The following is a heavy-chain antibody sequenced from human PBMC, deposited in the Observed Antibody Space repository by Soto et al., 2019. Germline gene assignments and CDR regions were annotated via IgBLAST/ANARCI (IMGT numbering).Heavy chain of an antibody. J-gene: IGHJ4*02. V-gene: IGHV3-21*01. D-gene: IGHD3-3*01. Sequence: PGGSLRLSCAASGFTFSSYSMNWVRQAPGKGLEWVSSISSSSSYLYYADSVKGRFTISRDNAKNSLYLQMNSLRAEDTAVYYCARGTRYYDFWSGYYHYFDYWGQGTLVTVSS. CDR1: GFTFSSYS. CDR3: ARGTRYYDFWSGYYHYFDY. CDR2: ISSSSSYL.